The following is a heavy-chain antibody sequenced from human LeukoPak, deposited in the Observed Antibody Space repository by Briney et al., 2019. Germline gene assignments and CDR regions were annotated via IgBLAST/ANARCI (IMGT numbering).Heavy chain of an antibody. CDR3: AKGSGSGSYYPYYYYYMDV. D-gene: IGHD3-10*01. Sequence: GGSLRLSYAASGFTFSTYSMNWVRQAPGKGLEWVSYISSSGTIYYADSVKGRFTISRDNSKNTLYLQMNSLRAEDTAVYYCAKGSGSGSYYPYYYYYMDVWGKGTTVTISS. J-gene: IGHJ6*03. CDR2: ISSSGTI. V-gene: IGHV3-48*01. CDR1: GFTFSTYS.